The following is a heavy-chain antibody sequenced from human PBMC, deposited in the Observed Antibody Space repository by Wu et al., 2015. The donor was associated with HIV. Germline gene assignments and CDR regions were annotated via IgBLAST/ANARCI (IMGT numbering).Heavy chain of an antibody. D-gene: IGHD1-1*01. J-gene: IGHJ4*02. V-gene: IGHV1-46*01. CDR2: LNPGGGTT. CDR3: VRETRYPDNTLYDY. CDR1: GYTFSNYY. Sequence: QVQLVQSGAEVKKPGASVKISCKASGYTFSNYYIHWVRQAPEQGLQWMGVLNPGGGTTIYAENFQGRLTLTRDTSTSTVYMELSSLTSEDTAVYYCVRETRYPDNTLYDYWGQGALVTVS.